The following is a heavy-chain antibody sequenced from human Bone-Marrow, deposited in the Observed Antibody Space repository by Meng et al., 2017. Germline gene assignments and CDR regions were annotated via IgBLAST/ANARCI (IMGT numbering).Heavy chain of an antibody. CDR2: IYSGGST. Sequence: GESLKISCAASGLPVSSNYMSWVRQAPGKGLEWVSVIYSGGSTYYADSVKGRFTISRHNSKNTLYLQMNSLRAEDTAVYYCARFRFGGLFDYWGQGTLVTVSS. D-gene: IGHD3-16*01. J-gene: IGHJ4*02. CDR1: GLPVSSNY. CDR3: ARFRFGGLFDY. V-gene: IGHV3-53*04.